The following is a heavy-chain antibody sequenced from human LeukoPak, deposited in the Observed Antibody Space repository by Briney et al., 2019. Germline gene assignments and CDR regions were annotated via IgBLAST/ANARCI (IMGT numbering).Heavy chain of an antibody. CDR1: RFTFSTYV. J-gene: IGHJ6*02. CDR2: ITETGGST. CDR3: ANWRTGTTGGDYYGMDV. Sequence: GESLRLSCAASRFTFSTYVMCWVRLAPGKGLEWVSAITETGGSTYYAGSVKGRFTISRDNSKNTLYLQMTSLRADDTAVYYCANWRTGTTGGDYYGMDVWGQGTTVTVSS. D-gene: IGHD1-1*01. V-gene: IGHV3-23*01.